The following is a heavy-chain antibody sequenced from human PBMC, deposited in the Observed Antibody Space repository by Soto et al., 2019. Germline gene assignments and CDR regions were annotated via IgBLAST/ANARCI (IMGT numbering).Heavy chain of an antibody. D-gene: IGHD4-17*01. J-gene: IGHJ6*02. CDR1: GFTFSSYA. V-gene: IGHV3-30*09. CDR3: ARDSAPTGYYYGMDV. Sequence: QVQLVESGGGVVQPGRPLRLSCAASGFTFSSYALHWVRQAPGKGLEWVAVISYDGHNKYYADSVKGRFAMSRDNFRDTLYLQMTSLRVEDMAVYYCARDSAPTGYYYGMDVWGQGTTVTVSS. CDR2: ISYDGHNK.